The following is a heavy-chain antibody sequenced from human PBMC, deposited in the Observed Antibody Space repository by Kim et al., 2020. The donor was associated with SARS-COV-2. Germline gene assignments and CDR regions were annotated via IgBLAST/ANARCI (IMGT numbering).Heavy chain of an antibody. Sequence: PHLNSRVTISVDTSKNQFSLELSSVTAADTAVYYCARAEVYGSGSYHFDYWGQGTLVTVSS. D-gene: IGHD3-10*01. CDR3: ARAEVYGSGSYHFDY. J-gene: IGHJ4*02. V-gene: IGHV4-31*02.